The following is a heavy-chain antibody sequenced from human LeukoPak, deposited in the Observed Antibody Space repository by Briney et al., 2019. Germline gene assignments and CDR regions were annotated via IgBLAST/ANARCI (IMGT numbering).Heavy chain of an antibody. J-gene: IGHJ4*02. D-gene: IGHD2-2*01. CDR2: IQYDGSIK. CDR3: ARDSCSSVICYDY. CDR1: GFTFSSYG. V-gene: IGHV3-33*01. Sequence: PGGSLRLSCAASGFTFSSYGMHWVRLAPRKGLEWVAAIQYDGSIKYYADSVKGRFTISRDDSKNTSYLQMNSLRAEDAAVYYCARDSCSSVICYDYWGQGTLVTVPS.